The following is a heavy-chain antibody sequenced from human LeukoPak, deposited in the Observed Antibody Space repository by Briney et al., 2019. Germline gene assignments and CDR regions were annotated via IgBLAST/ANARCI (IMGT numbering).Heavy chain of an antibody. D-gene: IGHD6-13*01. J-gene: IGHJ3*02. CDR2: INHSGST. Sequence: SETLSLTCTVSGGSISSYYWSWIRQPPGKGLEWIGEINHSGSTNYNPSLKSRVTISVDTSKNQFSLKLSSVTAADTAVYYCASFIASAPPAFDIWGQGTMVTVSS. V-gene: IGHV4-34*01. CDR1: GGSISSYY. CDR3: ASFIASAPPAFDI.